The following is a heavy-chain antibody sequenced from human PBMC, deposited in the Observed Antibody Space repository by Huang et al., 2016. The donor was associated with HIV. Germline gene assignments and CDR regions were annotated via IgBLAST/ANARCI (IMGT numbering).Heavy chain of an antibody. CDR1: GGSFSGYY. V-gene: IGHV4-34*01. J-gene: IGHJ2*01. Sequence: QVQLQQWGAGLLKPSETLSLTCAVYGGSFSGYYWSWIRQPPGKGLEWIGEINHSGSTNYNPSLKSRVTISVDTSKNQFSLKLSSVTAADTAVYYCARAFYNWNFFPYWYFDLWGRGTLVTVSS. D-gene: IGHD1-7*01. CDR3: ARAFYNWNFFPYWYFDL. CDR2: INHSGST.